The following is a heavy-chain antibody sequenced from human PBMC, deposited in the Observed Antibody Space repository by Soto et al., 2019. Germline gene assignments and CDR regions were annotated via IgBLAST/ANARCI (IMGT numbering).Heavy chain of an antibody. Sequence: SQTLSLTCVISGDSVSSNSAAWNWIRQCPSRGLEWLGRTYYRSKWYNDYAVSVKSRITITPDTSKNQFSLQLNSVTPEDTAVYYCARVNYYDSSGPDAFDIWGQGTMVTVSS. CDR2: TYYRSKWYN. J-gene: IGHJ3*02. CDR1: GDSVSSNSAA. CDR3: ARVNYYDSSGPDAFDI. V-gene: IGHV6-1*01. D-gene: IGHD3-22*01.